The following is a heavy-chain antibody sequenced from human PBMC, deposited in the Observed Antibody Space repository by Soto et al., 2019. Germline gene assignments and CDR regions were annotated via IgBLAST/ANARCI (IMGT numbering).Heavy chain of an antibody. CDR1: GGSISSYY. V-gene: IGHV4-59*01. J-gene: IGHJ4*02. CDR2: IYYSGST. CDR3: ARVTSCSWSYYYFAY. D-gene: IGHD6-13*01. Sequence: SETLSLTCTVSGGSISSYYWSWIRQPPGKGLERIGYIYYSGSTNYNPSLKSRVTISVDTSKNQFSLKLSSVTAADTAVFYCARVTSCSWSYYYFAYCGQGTLVTVSS.